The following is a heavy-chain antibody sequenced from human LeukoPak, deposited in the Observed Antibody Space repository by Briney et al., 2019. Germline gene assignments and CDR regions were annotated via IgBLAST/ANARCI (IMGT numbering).Heavy chain of an antibody. V-gene: IGHV1-58*01. CDR1: GFTFSNSA. J-gene: IGHJ4*02. Sequence: SVKVSCKASGFTFSNSAVQWVRQARGQRLEWIGWIVVGSGNTNYAQKFQERVTITRDMSTSTAYMELSSLRSEDTAVYYCARDRGVVRGGYDSSGYFDYWGQGTLVTVSS. CDR3: ARDRGVVRGGYDSSGYFDY. CDR2: IVVGSGNT. D-gene: IGHD3-22*01.